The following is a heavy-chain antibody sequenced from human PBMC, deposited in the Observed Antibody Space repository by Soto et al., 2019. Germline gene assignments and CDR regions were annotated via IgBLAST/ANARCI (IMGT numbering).Heavy chain of an antibody. CDR2: LYDVDGS. V-gene: IGHV3-53*01. D-gene: IGHD1-1*01. CDR1: GLTISGKKY. CDR3: ATWHEREHAYDV. Sequence: GGSLRLSCAAFGLTISGKKYVAWVRQAPGKGLEWVSALYDVDGSFYADSVKGRFTTSSDSSKTTVYLQINDLRPDDTAVYYCATWHEREHAYDVWGQGTTVTVSS. J-gene: IGHJ3*01.